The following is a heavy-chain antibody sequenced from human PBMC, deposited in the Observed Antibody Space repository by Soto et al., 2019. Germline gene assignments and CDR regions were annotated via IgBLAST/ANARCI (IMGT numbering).Heavy chain of an antibody. J-gene: IGHJ4*02. CDR2: INHSGTT. Sequence: PSETLSLTCAVYGGSVSGYFWSWIRQPPGKALEWIGEINHSGTTSYSPPLDSRVTTSVDTSKNQFSVRLSSVTAADTAIYCCARRYCSDSYCSYFDYWGRGTLVTVSS. CDR3: ARRYCSDSYCSYFDY. CDR1: GGSVSGYF. D-gene: IGHD2-15*01. V-gene: IGHV4-34*01.